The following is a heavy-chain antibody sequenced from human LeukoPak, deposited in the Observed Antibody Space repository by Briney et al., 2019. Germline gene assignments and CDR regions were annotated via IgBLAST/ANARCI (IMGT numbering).Heavy chain of an antibody. V-gene: IGHV3-30*14. D-gene: IGHD5-18*01. J-gene: IGHJ4*02. Sequence: GGSLRLSCAASRFTFSSYAMHWVRQAPGKGLEWVAVISYDGSNKYYADSVKGRFTISRDNSQNTLYLQMSSLRVEDTAVYYCARETSSYAYFNYWGQGTLVTVSS. CDR3: ARETSSYAYFNY. CDR2: ISYDGSNK. CDR1: RFTFSSYA.